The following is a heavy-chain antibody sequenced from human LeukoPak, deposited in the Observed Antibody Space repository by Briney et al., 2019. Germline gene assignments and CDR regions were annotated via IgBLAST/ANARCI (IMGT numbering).Heavy chain of an antibody. D-gene: IGHD5-18*01. Sequence: PSETLSLTCTVSGGSITSYYWSWIRQPPGKGLEWIGYIHYTASTYYNPSLESRITLSLDTSKNKFSLRLSSVIAADTAVYYCARHLPADTAMVDSWGQGTLVTVSS. J-gene: IGHJ4*02. CDR2: IHYTAST. CDR1: GGSITSYY. V-gene: IGHV4-59*08. CDR3: ARHLPADTAMVDS.